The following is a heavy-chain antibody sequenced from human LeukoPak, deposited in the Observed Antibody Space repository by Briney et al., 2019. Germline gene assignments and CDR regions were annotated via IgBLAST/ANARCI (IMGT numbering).Heavy chain of an antibody. J-gene: IGHJ4*02. V-gene: IGHV4-39*07. D-gene: IGHD4-17*01. CDR2: IYYSGST. CDR3: ARGDFTVTRDFDY. CDR1: GGSISSSSYY. Sequence: SETLSLTCTVSGGSISSSSYYWGWIRQPPGKGLEWIGSIYYSGSTYYNPSLKSRVTMSVDTSKNQFSLKLSSVTAADTAVYYCARGDFTVTRDFDYWGQGTLVTVSS.